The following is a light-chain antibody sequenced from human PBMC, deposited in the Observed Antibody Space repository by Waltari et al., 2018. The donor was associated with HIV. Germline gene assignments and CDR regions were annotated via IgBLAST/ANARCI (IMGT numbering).Light chain of an antibody. CDR1: RSVSSNY. J-gene: IGKJ2*01. CDR3: QQYGTSPYT. V-gene: IGKV3-20*01. CDR2: AAS. Sequence: ENVLTQSPGTLSLSPGARAPLSCRASRSVSSNYLTWYQQRPGQAPRLLIYAASTRATAIPDRFSGSGSGTDFTLTISRLEPEDFAVYYCQQYGTSPYTFGQGTKVEI.